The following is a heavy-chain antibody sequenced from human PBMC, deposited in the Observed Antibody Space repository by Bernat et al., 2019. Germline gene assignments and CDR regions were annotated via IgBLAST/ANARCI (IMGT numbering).Heavy chain of an antibody. Sequence: QVQLQESGPGLVKPSETLSLTCTVSGGSISSYYWSWIRQPPGKGLEWIGYIYYSGSTNYNPSLKSRVTISVDTSKTQFSLKLSSVTAADTAVYYCARVQHYYDSSGYYDYWGQGTLVTVSS. J-gene: IGHJ4*02. CDR2: IYYSGST. CDR3: ARVQHYYDSSGYYDY. V-gene: IGHV4-59*08. CDR1: GGSISSYY. D-gene: IGHD3-22*01.